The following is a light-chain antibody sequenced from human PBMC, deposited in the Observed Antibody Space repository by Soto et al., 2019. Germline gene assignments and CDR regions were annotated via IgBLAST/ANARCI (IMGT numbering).Light chain of an antibody. CDR2: GAS. Sequence: EVVMTQSPDTLSVSPGERATLSCRASQSVSSNLAWYQQKLGQAPRLLIYGASTRATDIPPRFSGSGSGTDFTLTISSLEPEDFAVYYCQQRSNWPRFTFGPGTKVDIK. CDR3: QQRSNWPRFT. CDR1: QSVSSN. J-gene: IGKJ3*01. V-gene: IGKV3-15*01.